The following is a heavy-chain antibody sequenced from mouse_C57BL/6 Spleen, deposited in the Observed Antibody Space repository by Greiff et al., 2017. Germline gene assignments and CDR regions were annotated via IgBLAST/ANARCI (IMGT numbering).Heavy chain of an antibody. D-gene: IGHD3-3*01. J-gene: IGHJ4*01. Sequence: EVQVVESEGGLVQPGSSMKLSCTASGFTFSDYYMAWVRQVPEKGLEWVANINYDGSSTYYLDSLKSRFIISRDNAKNILYLQMSSLKSEDTATYYCARDRRTAPMDYWGQGTSVTVSS. CDR3: ARDRRTAPMDY. V-gene: IGHV5-16*01. CDR2: INYDGSST. CDR1: GFTFSDYY.